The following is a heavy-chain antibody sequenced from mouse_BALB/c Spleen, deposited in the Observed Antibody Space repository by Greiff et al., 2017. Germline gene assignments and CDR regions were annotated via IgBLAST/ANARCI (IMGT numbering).Heavy chain of an antibody. J-gene: IGHJ2*01. Sequence: DVMLVESGGGLVKPGGSLKLSCAASGFTFSSYAMSWVRQTPEKRLEWVASISSGGSTYYPDSVKGRFTISRDNARNILYLQMSSLRSEDTAMYYCAREGGRYDPFDYWGQGTTLTVSS. CDR1: GFTFSSYA. CDR2: ISSGGST. D-gene: IGHD2-14*01. CDR3: AREGGRYDPFDY. V-gene: IGHV5-6-5*01.